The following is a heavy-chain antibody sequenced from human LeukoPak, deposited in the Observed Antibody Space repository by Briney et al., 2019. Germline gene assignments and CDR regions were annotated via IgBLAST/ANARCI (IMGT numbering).Heavy chain of an antibody. V-gene: IGHV4-34*01. CDR3: ARRVAGPYNWFDP. CDR1: GGSFSGYY. J-gene: IGHJ5*02. CDR2: INHSGST. Sequence: SETLSLTCAVYGGSFSGYYWSWIRQPPGKGLEWIGEINHSGSTNYNPSLKSRVTISVDTSKNQFSLKLSSVTAANTAVYYCARRVAGPYNWFDPWGQGTLVTVSS. D-gene: IGHD6-19*01.